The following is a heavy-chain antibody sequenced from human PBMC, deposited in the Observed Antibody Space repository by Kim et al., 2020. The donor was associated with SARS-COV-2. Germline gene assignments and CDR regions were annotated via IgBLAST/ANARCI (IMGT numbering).Heavy chain of an antibody. J-gene: IGHJ4*02. CDR3: ARDRGYGPFDY. D-gene: IGHD5-18*01. V-gene: IGHV4-59*01. CDR2: IYHTGSS. Sequence: SETLSLTCTVSNDSIGSFYWSWIRQPPAKGLEYIGYIYHTGSSNYNPSLKSRVTMSVDTSKNEFSLHLTSVTAADTAVYYCARDRGYGPFDYWGQGILVTVSS. CDR1: NDSIGSFY.